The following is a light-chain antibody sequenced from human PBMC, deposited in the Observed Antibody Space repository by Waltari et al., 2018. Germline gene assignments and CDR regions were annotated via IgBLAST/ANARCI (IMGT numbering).Light chain of an antibody. CDR3: QSYDNSLNAVI. CDR2: GSN. J-gene: IGLJ2*01. Sequence: QSVLTQPPSVSGAPGQRVTISCTGSFSNIGTSYDVHWYRQVPGTAPKLLSYGSNKRPSWVPDRVSGSKSGTSASLAITGLQAEDEADYFGQSYDNSLNAVIFGGGTKLTVL. CDR1: FSNIGTSYD. V-gene: IGLV1-40*01.